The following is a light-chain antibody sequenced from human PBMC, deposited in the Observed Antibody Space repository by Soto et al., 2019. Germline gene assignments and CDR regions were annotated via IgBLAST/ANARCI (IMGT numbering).Light chain of an antibody. CDR3: QQYGSSPT. CDR2: GAS. Sequence: EIVLTQSPGTLSLSPGERATISCRASQSVSSSYLAWYQQKPGQAPRLLIYGASSRATGIPDRFSGSGSGTDVTLSSSRLEPEDFAVYYCQQYGSSPTFGQGTKLEIK. CDR1: QSVSSSY. V-gene: IGKV3-20*01. J-gene: IGKJ1*01.